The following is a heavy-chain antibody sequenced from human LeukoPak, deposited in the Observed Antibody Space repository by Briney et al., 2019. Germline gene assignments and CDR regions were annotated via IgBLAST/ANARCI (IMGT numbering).Heavy chain of an antibody. Sequence: ASVKVSCKASGYTFIGYHMHWVRQAPGQGLEWMGWINPNSGDTNYAQQFQGRVTMTRDTSISTAYMELSRLRSDDTAVYYCARGASLRYFDWSVRSNWFDPWGQGTLVTVSS. CDR1: GYTFIGYH. D-gene: IGHD3-9*01. CDR2: INPNSGDT. J-gene: IGHJ5*02. V-gene: IGHV1-2*02. CDR3: ARGASLRYFDWSVRSNWFDP.